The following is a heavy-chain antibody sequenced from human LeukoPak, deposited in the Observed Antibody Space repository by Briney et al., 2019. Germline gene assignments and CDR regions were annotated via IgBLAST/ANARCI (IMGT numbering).Heavy chain of an antibody. CDR3: LQYNAGST. V-gene: IGHV3-7*01. J-gene: IGHJ5*02. D-gene: IGHD3-10*01. CDR2: IKKDGSAK. Sequence: GGSLRLSCATSGFTFKDYWMTWVRQAPGKGLEWVANIKKDGSAKYYVDSVKGRFTISRENAKNSLYLQMGSLRAEDTALYYCLQYNAGSTWGQGTLVTVSS. CDR1: GFTFKDYW.